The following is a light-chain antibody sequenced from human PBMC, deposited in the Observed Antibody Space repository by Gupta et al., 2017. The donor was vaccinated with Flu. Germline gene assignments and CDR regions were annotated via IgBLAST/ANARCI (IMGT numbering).Light chain of an antibody. V-gene: IGKV1-5*03. CDR3: QQYYGPWT. CDR1: QNIKTW. J-gene: IGKJ1*01. CDR2: RAS. Sequence: DYQTTQSRSTLSASVGDRVTITCRASQNIKTWLAWFQRKPGEAPKLLIYRASTLETGVPSRFSGSGSGTEFTLTISSLQPDDFATYYCQQYYGPWTFGQGTKVEIK.